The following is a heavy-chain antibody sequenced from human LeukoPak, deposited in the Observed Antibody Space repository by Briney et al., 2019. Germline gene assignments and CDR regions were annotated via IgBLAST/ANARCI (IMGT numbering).Heavy chain of an antibody. V-gene: IGHV3-11*06. CDR1: GFSFCNFY. D-gene: IGHD3-22*01. Sequence: GGSLRLSCAASGFSFCNFYMSWIRQAPGKGLEWVSYISSSSTYTNSADSVRGRFTISRDNAKNSLYLQMNSLRVEDTAVYYCARESDSSGYYDYWGQGTLVTVSS. J-gene: IGHJ4*02. CDR3: ARESDSSGYYDY. CDR2: ISSSSTYT.